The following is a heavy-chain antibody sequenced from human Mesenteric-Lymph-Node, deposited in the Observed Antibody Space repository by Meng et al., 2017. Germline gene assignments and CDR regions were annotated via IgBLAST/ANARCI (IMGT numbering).Heavy chain of an antibody. J-gene: IGHJ5*02. CDR3: AGGFTWFDP. V-gene: IGHV5-51*01. CDR1: GYRFTTYW. CDR2: IYPDDSDT. Sequence: GGSLRLSCQASGYRFTTYWVAWVRQTPEKGLEWMGIIYPDDSDTRYSPSIQGNVTFTADKSINTAYLQWSSLKAAGRAMYYCAGGFTWFDPWGQGTLVTVSS.